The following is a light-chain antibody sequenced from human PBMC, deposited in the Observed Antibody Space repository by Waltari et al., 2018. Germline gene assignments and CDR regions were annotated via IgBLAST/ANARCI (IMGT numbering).Light chain of an antibody. CDR1: QSVSSTS. Sequence: EIVLTQSPGTLSLSPGERATPSCRASQSVSSTSLAWYQQKPGQAPRLIIYGASSRATGIPDRFSGSGSGTDFTLTVSRLEPEDFAVYYCLHYGGSPHTFGPGTKVDIK. CDR2: GAS. V-gene: IGKV3-20*01. J-gene: IGKJ3*01. CDR3: LHYGGSPHT.